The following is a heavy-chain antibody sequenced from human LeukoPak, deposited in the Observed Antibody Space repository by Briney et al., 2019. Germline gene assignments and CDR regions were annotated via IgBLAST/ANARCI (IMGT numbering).Heavy chain of an antibody. J-gene: IGHJ5*02. D-gene: IGHD6-25*01. CDR1: GDSISRSTYY. CDR2: VYYGRSP. V-gene: IGHV4-39*02. Sequence: PSETLSLTCTVSGDSISRSTYYWAWIRQPPGKGLEWIGSVYYGRSPYFNPSLESLATISVDTSKKHFSLKMSSVTAADTAVYYCARSSGTGTFSSWGQGTLVTVSS. CDR3: ARSSGTGTFSS.